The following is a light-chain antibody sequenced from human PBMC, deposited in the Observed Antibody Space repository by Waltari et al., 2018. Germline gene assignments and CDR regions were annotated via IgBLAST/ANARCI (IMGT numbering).Light chain of an antibody. CDR3: QSYDLGLRGSV. J-gene: IGLJ3*02. CDR1: TSNIGAGYD. V-gene: IGLV1-40*01. Sequence: QSVLTQPPSVSGAPGQRVIISCTGSTSNIGAGYDVHWYQLLPGTAPKLLIYGNTNRPSGVPYRFSGSKSDTSASRAITGLQAEDEADYYCQSYDLGLRGSVFGGGTKLTVL. CDR2: GNT.